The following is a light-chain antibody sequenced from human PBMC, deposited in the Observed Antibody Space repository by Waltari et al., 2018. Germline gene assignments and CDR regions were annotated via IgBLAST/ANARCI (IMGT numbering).Light chain of an antibody. CDR2: AAS. CDR3: QQSYSTPPLT. J-gene: IGKJ4*01. CDR1: QSISSY. Sequence: DIQMTQSPSSLSASVGDRVTITCRASQSISSYLNWYQQKPGKAPKLLIYAASSLQSGVPSRFSGSESGADCTLTISSLQPEDFATYYCQQSYSTPPLTFGGGTKVEIK. V-gene: IGKV1-39*01.